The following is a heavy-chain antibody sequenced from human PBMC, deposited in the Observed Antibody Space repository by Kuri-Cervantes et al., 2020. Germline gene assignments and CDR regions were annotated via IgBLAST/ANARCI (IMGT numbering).Heavy chain of an antibody. Sequence: ASVKVSCKASGYTFTSYAMHWVRQAPGQRLEWMGWINAGNGNTKYSQKFQGRVTITRDTSASTAYMELSSLRSEDTAVYYCVRGRRPRYSSGCDYWGQGTLVTVSS. CDR2: INAGNGNT. CDR3: VRGRRPRYSSGCDY. V-gene: IGHV1-3*01. D-gene: IGHD6-19*01. J-gene: IGHJ4*02. CDR1: GYTFTSYA.